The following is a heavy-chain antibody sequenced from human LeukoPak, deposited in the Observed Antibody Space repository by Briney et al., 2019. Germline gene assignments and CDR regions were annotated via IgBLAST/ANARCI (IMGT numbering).Heavy chain of an antibody. J-gene: IGHJ4*02. Sequence: NPSETLSLTCTVSGGSISSGGHYWSWIRQHPGKGLEWIGNIYHSGSTDYKPSLKSRVTMSVDTSKNQVSLKLNSVTAADTAVYYCASVPSGSYGHFDSWGQGALVTVSS. CDR3: ASVPSGSYGHFDS. CDR1: GGSISSGGHY. D-gene: IGHD1-26*01. V-gene: IGHV4-31*03. CDR2: IYHSGST.